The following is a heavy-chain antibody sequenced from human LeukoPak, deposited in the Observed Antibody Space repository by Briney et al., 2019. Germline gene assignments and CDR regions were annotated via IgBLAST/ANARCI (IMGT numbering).Heavy chain of an antibody. CDR2: INPNSGGT. V-gene: IGHV1-2*02. J-gene: IGHJ3*02. Sequence: GASVTVSCKASGYTFTGYYMHWVRQAPGQGLEWMGWINPNSGGTNYAQKFQGRVTMTRDTSISTAYMELSRLRSDDTAVYYCARTMTTVTTSDAFDIWGQGTMVTVSS. D-gene: IGHD4-17*01. CDR1: GYTFTGYY. CDR3: ARTMTTVTTSDAFDI.